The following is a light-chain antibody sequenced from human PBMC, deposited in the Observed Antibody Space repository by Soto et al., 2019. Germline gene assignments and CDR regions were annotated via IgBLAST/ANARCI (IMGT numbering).Light chain of an antibody. Sequence: EIVMTQSPATLSVSPGERATLSCRASQSVSSNLAWYQQKPCQAPRLIIYGASTRATGIPARFSGSGSGTEFTLTITSLQSEDFAVYYCQEYNNWHPITFGGGTKVEIK. J-gene: IGKJ4*01. CDR3: QEYNNWHPIT. CDR2: GAS. V-gene: IGKV3-15*01. CDR1: QSVSSN.